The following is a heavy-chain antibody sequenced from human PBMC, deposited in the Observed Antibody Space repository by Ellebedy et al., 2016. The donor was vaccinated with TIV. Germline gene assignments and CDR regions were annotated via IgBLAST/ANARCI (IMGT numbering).Heavy chain of an antibody. D-gene: IGHD6-19*01. CDR1: GFTFSTYW. J-gene: IGHJ6*02. CDR3: ARSRRVAVTGGVYSGIDV. V-gene: IGHV3-7*03. Sequence: PGGSLRLSCAASGFTFSTYWMTWVRQAPGKGLQGVANIEQDGYQKTYVDSVKGRFTISRDNARNSLYLQMNSLRDEDTAVYYCARSRRVAVTGGVYSGIDVWGRGTTVTVSS. CDR2: IEQDGYQK.